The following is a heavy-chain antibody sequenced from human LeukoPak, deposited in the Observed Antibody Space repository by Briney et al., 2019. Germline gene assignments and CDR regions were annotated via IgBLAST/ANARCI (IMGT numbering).Heavy chain of an antibody. CDR3: ARSFFASVNHYQSCFDP. CDR2: VSFSGTT. J-gene: IGHJ5*02. D-gene: IGHD3-10*01. CDR1: AGSISSYY. V-gene: IGHV4-59*08. Sequence: SETLSLTCSVSAGSISSYYWTWIRQPPGKGLEWIGYVSFSGTTNYNPALRSRVTISVDTSKNQFYLRLDSVTPADTAIYYCARSFFASVNHYQSCFDPWGQGTLVTVSS.